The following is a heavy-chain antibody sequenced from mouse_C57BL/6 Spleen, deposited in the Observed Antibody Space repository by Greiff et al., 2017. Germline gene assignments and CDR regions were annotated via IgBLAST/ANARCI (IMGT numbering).Heavy chain of an antibody. D-gene: IGHD2-2*01. V-gene: IGHV1-82*01. J-gene: IGHJ1*03. CDR3: ARVVTGYFDV. CDR2: IYPGDGDT. CDR1: GYAFSSSW. Sequence: QVQLQQSGPELVKPGASVKISCKASGYAFSSSWMNWVKQRPGKGLEWIGRIYPGDGDTNYNGKFKGKATLTADKSSSTAYMQLSSLTSEDSAVYFCARVVTGYFDVWGTGTTVTVSS.